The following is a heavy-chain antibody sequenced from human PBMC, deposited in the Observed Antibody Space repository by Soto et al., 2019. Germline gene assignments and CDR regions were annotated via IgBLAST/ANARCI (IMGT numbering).Heavy chain of an antibody. CDR1: GFTFGDYT. Sequence: GGSLRLSCTASGFTFGDYTMAWFRQAPGGGLEWVSFIRSKAYGGTTEYAASVKGRFTISRDDSKSIAYLQMNSLRAEDTAVYYCARQGSHQFFQHWGQGTLVTVSS. CDR3: ARQGSHQFFQH. CDR2: IRSKAYGGTT. V-gene: IGHV3-49*03. J-gene: IGHJ1*01.